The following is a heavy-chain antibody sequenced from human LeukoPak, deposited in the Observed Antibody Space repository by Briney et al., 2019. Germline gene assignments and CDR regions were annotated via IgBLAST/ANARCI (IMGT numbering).Heavy chain of an antibody. CDR1: GGSFSGYY. CDR2: INHSGST. CDR3: ARGNVVGVPDY. Sequence: PSETLSLTCAVYGGSFSGYYWSWIRQPPGKGLEWIGEINHSGSTNYNPSLKSRVTISVDTSKNQFSLKLSSVTAADTAVYYCARGNVVGVPDYWGQGTLVTVSS. D-gene: IGHD1-26*01. J-gene: IGHJ4*02. V-gene: IGHV4-34*01.